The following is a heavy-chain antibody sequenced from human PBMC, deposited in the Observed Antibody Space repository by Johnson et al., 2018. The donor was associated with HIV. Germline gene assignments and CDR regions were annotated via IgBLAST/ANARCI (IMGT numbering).Heavy chain of an antibody. D-gene: IGHD4-11*01. CDR3: AKEVSTVI. Sequence: VQLVESGGGVVKPGGSLRVSCEASGCTFRNVWMSWVRQAPGKGLEWVGRIKSKADGGTTDYAAPVKGRFTISRDNSKNTLYLQMNSLGAEDTDVYYCAKEVSTVIWGQGTMVTVSA. J-gene: IGHJ3*01. CDR1: GCTFRNVW. V-gene: IGHV3-15*05. CDR2: IKSKADGGTT.